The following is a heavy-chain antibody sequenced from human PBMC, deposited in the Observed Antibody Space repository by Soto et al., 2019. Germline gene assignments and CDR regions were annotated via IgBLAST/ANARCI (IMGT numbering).Heavy chain of an antibody. CDR3: ARDGFRTQLGYYYYGMDV. V-gene: IGHV4-39*07. CDR2: IYHSGST. J-gene: IGHJ6*02. Sequence: SETLSLTCTVSGGSISSSSYYWGWIRQPPGKGLEWIGSIYHSGSTNYNPSLKSRVIISVDKSKNQFSLKLSSVTDADTAVYYCARDGFRTQLGYYYYGMDVWGQGTTVTVSS. D-gene: IGHD3-10*01. CDR1: GGSISSSSYY.